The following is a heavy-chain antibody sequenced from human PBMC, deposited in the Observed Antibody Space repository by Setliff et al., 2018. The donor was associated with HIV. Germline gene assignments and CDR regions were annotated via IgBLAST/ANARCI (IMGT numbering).Heavy chain of an antibody. Sequence: KTSETLSLTCAVSGGSISTYYWSWVRQPPGKGLEWIGFIYYSGSTNYNPSLKSRVTLSVVTSKNQFSLKLSSVTAADTAVYYCARGLYTGSYYYMDVWGKGTTVTVSS. V-gene: IGHV4-59*01. CDR1: GGSISTYY. J-gene: IGHJ6*03. CDR3: ARGLYTGSYYYMDV. CDR2: IYYSGST. D-gene: IGHD3-16*01.